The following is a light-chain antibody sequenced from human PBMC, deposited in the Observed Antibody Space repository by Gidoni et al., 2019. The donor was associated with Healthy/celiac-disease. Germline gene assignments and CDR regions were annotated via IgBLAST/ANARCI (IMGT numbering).Light chain of an antibody. J-gene: IGKJ4*01. V-gene: IGKV1-39*01. CDR3: QQSYSTPPG. CDR1: QSISSY. Sequence: DIQMTQSPSSLSASVGGRVTITCRASQSISSYLNWYQQKPGKAPKLLIYAASSLQSGVPSRFSGSGSGTDFTLTISSLQPEDFATYYCQQSYSTPPGFXGXTKVEIK. CDR2: AAS.